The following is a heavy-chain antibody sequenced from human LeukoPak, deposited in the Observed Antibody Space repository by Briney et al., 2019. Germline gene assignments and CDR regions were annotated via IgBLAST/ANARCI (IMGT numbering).Heavy chain of an antibody. CDR3: ARDRMLPLTPPWYYYYGIDV. Sequence: GGSLRLSCAASGFTVSSYYMRWVRQAPGKGLEWVSVIYSGGSTYYADSVKDRFTISRDNSKNTQYLQMPSLRAEDTAGYYCARDRMLPLTPPWYYYYGIDVWGQGTTVTVSS. V-gene: IGHV3-53*01. CDR2: IYSGGST. CDR1: GFTVSSYY. J-gene: IGHJ6*02. D-gene: IGHD3-10*02.